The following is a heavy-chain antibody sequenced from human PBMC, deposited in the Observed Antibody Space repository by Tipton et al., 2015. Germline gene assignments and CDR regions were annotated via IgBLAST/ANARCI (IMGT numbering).Heavy chain of an antibody. V-gene: IGHV3-74*01. D-gene: IGHD1-1*01. CDR3: ARGAATASRSALDI. CDR2: IYSDETTT. J-gene: IGHJ3*02. CDR1: GFTFSTTYW. Sequence: SLRLSCAASGFTFSTTYWMHWVRQSPGKGLMGVARIYSDETTTIYADSVKGRFSISRDNAKNTLYLQMSSLRVEDTGVYYCARGAATASRSALDIWGQGTMVTVSS.